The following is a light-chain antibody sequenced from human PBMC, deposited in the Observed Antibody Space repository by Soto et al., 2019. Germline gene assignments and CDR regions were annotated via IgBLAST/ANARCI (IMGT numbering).Light chain of an antibody. CDR2: RND. V-gene: IGLV1-47*01. J-gene: IGLJ1*01. CDR1: SSNIGNNF. CDR3: AAWDDSLSGFYV. Sequence: QSVLTQPPSASGAPGQRVTISCSGSSSNIGNNFVYWYQQLPGMAPKLLIYRNDERPPGVPDRFSGSRSGTSASLAISGLRSEDEAEYYCAAWDDSLSGFYVFGSGTKLTVL.